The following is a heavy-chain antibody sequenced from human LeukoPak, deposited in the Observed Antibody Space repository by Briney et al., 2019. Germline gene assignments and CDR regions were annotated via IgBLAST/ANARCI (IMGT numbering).Heavy chain of an antibody. CDR1: GGTFSSYA. CDR2: IIPIFGTA. J-gene: IGHJ5*02. D-gene: IGHD3-10*01. CDR3: ALDIRTMVRGVIIRWFDP. V-gene: IGHV1-69*05. Sequence: GASVKVSCKASGGTFSSYAISGVRQAPGQGLEWMGGIIPIFGTANYAQKFQGRVTITTDESTSTAYMELSSLRSEDTAVYYCALDIRTMVRGVIIRWFDPWGQGTLVTVSS.